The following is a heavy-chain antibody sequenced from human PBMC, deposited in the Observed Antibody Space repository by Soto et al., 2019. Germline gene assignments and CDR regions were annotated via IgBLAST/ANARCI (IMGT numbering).Heavy chain of an antibody. CDR2: IYYSGST. CDR1: GGSISSYY. Sequence: QVQLQESGPGLVKPSETLSLTCTVSGGSISSYYWSWIRQPPGKGLEWIGYIYYSGSTNYNPSLKSRVTISVDTSKNQFSLKLSSVTAADTAVYYCARGYYYDSSGYYRYFDYWGQGTLVTVSS. D-gene: IGHD3-22*01. V-gene: IGHV4-59*01. J-gene: IGHJ4*02. CDR3: ARGYYYDSSGYYRYFDY.